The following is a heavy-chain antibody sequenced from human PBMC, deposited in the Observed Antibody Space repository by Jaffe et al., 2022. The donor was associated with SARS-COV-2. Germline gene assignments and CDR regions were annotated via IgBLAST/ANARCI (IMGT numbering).Heavy chain of an antibody. CDR3: ARGRSEYYFDY. D-gene: IGHD1-26*01. CDR2: IFYSGST. J-gene: IGHJ4*02. V-gene: IGHV4-31*03. CDR1: GDSISVGAYY. Sequence: QVQLHESGPGLVKPSQTLSLTCTVSGDSISVGAYYWSWIRQLPGKGLEWIGNIFYSGSTDYNPSLKSRVTISVDTPKNQFSLNLSSVTAADTAVYYCARGRSEYYFDYWGQGTLVTVSS.